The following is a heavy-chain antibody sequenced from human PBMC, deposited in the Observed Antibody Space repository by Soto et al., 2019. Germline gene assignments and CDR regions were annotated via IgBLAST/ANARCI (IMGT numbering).Heavy chain of an antibody. J-gene: IGHJ3*02. CDR2: IKQDGSEK. D-gene: IGHD3-9*01. V-gene: IGHV3-7*01. CDR3: ARDMGLEDILTGWTDDAFDI. Sequence: GGSLRLSCAASGFTFSSYWMSWVRQAPGKGLEWVANIKQDGSEKYYVDSVKGRFTISRDNAKNSLYLQMNSLRAEDTAVYYCARDMGLEDILTGWTDDAFDIWGQGTMVTVSS. CDR1: GFTFSSYW.